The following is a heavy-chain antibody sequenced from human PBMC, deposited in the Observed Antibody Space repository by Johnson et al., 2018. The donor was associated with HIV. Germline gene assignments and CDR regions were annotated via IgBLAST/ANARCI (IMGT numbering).Heavy chain of an antibody. CDR1: GFTFSSFA. CDR3: AREPGYSSGPDAFDL. D-gene: IGHD6-19*01. CDR2: ISGSGGST. V-gene: IGHV3-23*04. Sequence: VQLVESGGGLVQPGGSLRLSCVASGFTFSSFAMSWVRQAPGKGLEWVSAISGSGGSTYYADSVKGRFTISRDNSKNTLYLQMNSLRAEDTAVYYCAREPGYSSGPDAFDLWGQGTMVTVSS. J-gene: IGHJ3*01.